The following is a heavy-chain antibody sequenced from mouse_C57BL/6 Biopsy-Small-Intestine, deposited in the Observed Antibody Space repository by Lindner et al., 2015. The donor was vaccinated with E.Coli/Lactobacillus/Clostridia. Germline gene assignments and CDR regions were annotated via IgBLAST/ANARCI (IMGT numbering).Heavy chain of an antibody. CDR3: ARGYYGSRYGYYFDY. J-gene: IGHJ2*01. V-gene: IGHV3-1*01. Sequence: VQLQESGPGMVKPSQSPSLTCTVTGYSITSGYDWHWIRHFPGNKLEWMGYISYSGSTNYNPSLKSRISITHDTSKNHFFLKLNSVTTEDTATYYCARGYYGSRYGYYFDYWGQGTTLTVSS. CDR2: ISYSGST. CDR1: GYSITSGYD. D-gene: IGHD1-1*01.